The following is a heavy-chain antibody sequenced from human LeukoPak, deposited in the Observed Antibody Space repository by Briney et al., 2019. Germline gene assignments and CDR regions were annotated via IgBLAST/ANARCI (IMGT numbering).Heavy chain of an antibody. CDR3: ASYCSGGSCYSDDAFDI. J-gene: IGHJ3*02. D-gene: IGHD2-15*01. V-gene: IGHV1-3*01. CDR1: GYTFTSYA. CDR2: INAGNGNT. Sequence: ASVKVSCKASGYTFTSYAMHWVRQAPGQRLEWMGWINAGNGNTKYSQKFQGRVTITRDTSASTAYMELSSLRSDDTAVYYCASYCSGGSCYSDDAFDIWGQGTMVTVSS.